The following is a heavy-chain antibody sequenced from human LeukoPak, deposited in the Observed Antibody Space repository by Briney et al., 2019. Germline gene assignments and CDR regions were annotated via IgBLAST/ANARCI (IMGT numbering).Heavy chain of an antibody. V-gene: IGHV4-59*01. CDR2: IYYSGST. Sequence: PSETLSLTCTVSGGSISSYYWSWIRQPPGKGLEWIGYIYYSGSTNYNPSLKSRVTISVDTSKNQFSLKLSSVTDADTAVYYCARVVDTAPDYWGQGTLVTVSS. CDR1: GGSISSYY. D-gene: IGHD5-18*01. J-gene: IGHJ4*02. CDR3: ARVVDTAPDY.